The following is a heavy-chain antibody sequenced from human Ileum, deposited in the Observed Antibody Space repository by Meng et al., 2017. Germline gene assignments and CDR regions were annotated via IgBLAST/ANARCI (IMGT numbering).Heavy chain of an antibody. D-gene: IGHD3-10*01. CDR3: ARAIGTRPADYYGSGSSFYGMDV. Sequence: SDTLSLTCAVYGGSFSGYYWSWIRQPPGKGLEWIGEINHSGSTNYNPSLKSRVTISVDTSKNQFSLKLSSVTAADTAVYYCARAIGTRPADYYGSGSSFYGMDVWGQGTTVTVSS. V-gene: IGHV4-34*01. CDR2: INHSGST. J-gene: IGHJ6*02. CDR1: GGSFSGYY.